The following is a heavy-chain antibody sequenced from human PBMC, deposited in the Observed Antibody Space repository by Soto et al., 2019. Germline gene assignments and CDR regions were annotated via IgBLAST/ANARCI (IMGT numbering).Heavy chain of an antibody. CDR3: ARGGGHTYGRLPGVY. V-gene: IGHV3-7*05. CDR2: VKQDGSEK. Sequence: EVQLVESGGGLVQPGGSLRLSCAASGFTFSTYWMTWVRQAPGKGLEWVAHVKQDGSEKYNVDSVKGRFTISRDNAKKSLYLQMNSLRAENTAVYYCARGGGHTYGRLPGVYWGQGILVTVSS. D-gene: IGHD5-18*01. J-gene: IGHJ4*02. CDR1: GFTFSTYW.